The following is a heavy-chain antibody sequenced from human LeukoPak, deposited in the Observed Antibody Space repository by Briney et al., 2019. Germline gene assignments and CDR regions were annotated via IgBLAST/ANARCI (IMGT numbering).Heavy chain of an antibody. J-gene: IGHJ4*02. CDR3: ARNRVVVPAAAFDY. CDR2: VYYSGST. Sequence: SETLSLTCTVSGGSISSYYWSWIRQPPGKGLEWIGYVYYSGSTNYNPSLKSRVTISVDTSKNQFSLKLSSVTAADTAVYYCARNRVVVPAAAFDYWGQGTQVTVSS. V-gene: IGHV4-59*01. CDR1: GGSISSYY. D-gene: IGHD2-2*01.